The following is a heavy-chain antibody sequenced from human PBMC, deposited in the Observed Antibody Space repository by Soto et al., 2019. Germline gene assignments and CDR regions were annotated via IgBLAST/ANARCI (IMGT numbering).Heavy chain of an antibody. CDR3: ASYIRGWFDP. CDR1: GGSFSGYY. D-gene: IGHD1-26*01. V-gene: IGHV4-34*01. Sequence: PSETLSLTCAVYGGSFSGYYWSWIRQPPGKGLEWIGDIYYSGSTNYNPSLKSRVTISVDTSKNQFSLKLSSVTAADTAVYYCASYIRGWFDPWGQGTLVTVSS. CDR2: IYYSGST. J-gene: IGHJ5*02.